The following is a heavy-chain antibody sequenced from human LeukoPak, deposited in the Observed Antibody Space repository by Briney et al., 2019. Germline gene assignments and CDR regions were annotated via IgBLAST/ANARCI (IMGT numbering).Heavy chain of an antibody. Sequence: GGSLRLSCAASGFTFSSYGMSWVRQAPGKGLEWVSVISGSGGSTYYADSVKGRFTISRDNSKNTLYLQMNSLRAEDTAVYYCAKYQVVAARGFGYWGQGTLVTVSS. CDR2: ISGSGGST. CDR3: AKYQVVAARGFGY. V-gene: IGHV3-23*01. D-gene: IGHD2-15*01. J-gene: IGHJ4*02. CDR1: GFTFSSYG.